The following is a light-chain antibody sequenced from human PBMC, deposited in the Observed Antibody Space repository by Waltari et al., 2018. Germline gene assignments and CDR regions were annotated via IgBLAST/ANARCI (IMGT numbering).Light chain of an antibody. V-gene: IGKV3-20*01. Sequence: EIVLTQSPGTLSLSPGERAALSCRASQIVSSSYLAWYQQKPGQAPRLLIYSASSRATGIPDRFSGSGSGTDFTLTVSGLEPEDFAVYYCQQYGNSVWTFGQGTKVEIK. CDR2: SAS. CDR1: QIVSSSY. CDR3: QQYGNSVWT. J-gene: IGKJ1*01.